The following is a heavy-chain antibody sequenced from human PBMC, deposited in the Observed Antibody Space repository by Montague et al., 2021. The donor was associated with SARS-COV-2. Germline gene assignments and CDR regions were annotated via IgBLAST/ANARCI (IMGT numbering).Heavy chain of an antibody. CDR1: GYSFSTFW. CDR3: AKYGPSGDYYNFGMDV. D-gene: IGHD1-26*01. V-gene: IGHV5-51*01. CDR2: IYPGDSKT. J-gene: IGHJ6*02. Sequence: QSGAEVKKPGESLKISCKGSGYSFSTFWIGWVRQMPGKGLEWMGMIYPGDSKTRYTASFRGQVTISADRSNSTAYLQWDSLEASDTAIYYCAKYGPSGDYYNFGMDVWGPGTTVTVSS.